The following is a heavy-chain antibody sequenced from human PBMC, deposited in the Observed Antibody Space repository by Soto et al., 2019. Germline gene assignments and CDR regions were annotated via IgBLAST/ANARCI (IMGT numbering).Heavy chain of an antibody. Sequence: GGSLRLSCAASGFTFSSYSMNWVRQAPGKGLEWVSSISSSSSYIYYADSVKGRFTISRDNAKNSLYLQMNSLRAEDTAVYYCARDPGGVVVVAATGWFDPWGQGTLVTVSS. CDR2: ISSSSSYI. CDR3: ARDPGGVVVVAATGWFDP. V-gene: IGHV3-21*01. CDR1: GFTFSSYS. J-gene: IGHJ5*02. D-gene: IGHD2-15*01.